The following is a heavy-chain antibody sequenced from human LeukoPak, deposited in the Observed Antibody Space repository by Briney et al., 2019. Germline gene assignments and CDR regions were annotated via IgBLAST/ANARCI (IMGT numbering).Heavy chain of an antibody. J-gene: IGHJ5*02. CDR1: GYTFTSYG. D-gene: IGHD1-26*01. V-gene: IGHV1-18*01. CDR3: ARDTEWELLGGGANWFDP. Sequence: ASVKVSCKASGYTFTSYGISWVRQAPGQGLEWMGWISAYNGITNYAQKLQGRVTMTTDTSTSTAYMELRSLRSDDTAVYYCARDTEWELLGGGANWFDPWGQGTLVTVSS. CDR2: ISAYNGIT.